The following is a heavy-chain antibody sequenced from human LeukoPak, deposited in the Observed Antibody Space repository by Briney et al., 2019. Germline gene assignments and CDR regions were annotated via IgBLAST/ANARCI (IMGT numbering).Heavy chain of an antibody. CDR1: GFTFSSYS. CDR3: ASSGSYRFDY. CDR2: ITASGTAM. D-gene: IGHD1-26*01. J-gene: IGHJ4*02. Sequence: GGSLRLSCAASGFTFSSYSMNWVRQAPGKGLEWVSHITASGTAMFYADSAKGRFTISRDNAKISLYLQMNSLRDEDTAVYYCASSGSYRFDYWGQGTLVTVSS. V-gene: IGHV3-48*02.